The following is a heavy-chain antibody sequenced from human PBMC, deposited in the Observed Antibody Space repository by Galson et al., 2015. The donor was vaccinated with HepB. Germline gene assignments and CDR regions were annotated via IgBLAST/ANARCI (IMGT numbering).Heavy chain of an antibody. Sequence: SLRLSCAASGFTFSSYGMHWVRQAPGKGLEWVAGIAYDGSNKYYADSVKGRFTISRDNSKNTLYLQMNSLRAEDTAVYYCAKAVLVAGTDYFDYWGQGTLFTVSS. V-gene: IGHV3-30*18. CDR2: IAYDGSNK. CDR3: AKAVLVAGTDYFDY. CDR1: GFTFSSYG. D-gene: IGHD6-19*01. J-gene: IGHJ4*02.